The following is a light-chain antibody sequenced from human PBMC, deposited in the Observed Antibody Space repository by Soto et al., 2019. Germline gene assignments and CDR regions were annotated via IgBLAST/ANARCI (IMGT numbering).Light chain of an antibody. CDR1: QSVSSNF. CDR3: QQYVTSAIT. CDR2: GAS. J-gene: IGKJ5*01. V-gene: IGKV3-20*01. Sequence: EIVLTQSPGTLSLSPGERASLSCRASQSVSSNFLAWFQQKPGQAPRLLIYGASNRATGIPDRFSGSGSGTDFTLTISSLEPEDFTLYYCQQYVTSAITFGQGTRLEIK.